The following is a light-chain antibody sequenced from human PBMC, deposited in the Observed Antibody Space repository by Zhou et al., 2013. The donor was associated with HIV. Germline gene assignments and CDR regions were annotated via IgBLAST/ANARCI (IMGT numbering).Light chain of an antibody. J-gene: IGKJ4*01. V-gene: IGKV1-5*03. CDR1: ESIGQW. CDR3: QQRGLWPGT. Sequence: DILLTQSPLALSVYVGDRVTITCRANESIGQWLAWYQQKPGKAPKVVIYKASTLESGVPSRFSGRGSGTDFTLTISSLEPEDFATYYCQQRGLWPGTFGGGTRLEI. CDR2: KAS.